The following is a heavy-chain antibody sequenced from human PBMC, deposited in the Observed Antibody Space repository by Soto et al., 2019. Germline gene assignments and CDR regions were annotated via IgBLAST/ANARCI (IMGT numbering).Heavy chain of an antibody. Sequence: GGSLRLSCAASKFTFSNCAMNWVRQAPGKGLEWVSYISSSSSTIYYADSVKGRFTISRDNAKNSLYLQMNSLRAEDTAVYYCARGAYLNWFDPWGQGTLVTVSS. J-gene: IGHJ5*02. CDR3: ARGAYLNWFDP. CDR2: ISSSSSTI. CDR1: KFTFSNCA. V-gene: IGHV3-48*01.